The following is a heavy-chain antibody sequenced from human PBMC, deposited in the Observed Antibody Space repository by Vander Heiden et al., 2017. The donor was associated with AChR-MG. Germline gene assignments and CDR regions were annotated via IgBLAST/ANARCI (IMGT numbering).Heavy chain of an antibody. CDR3: ARDRPRLWMPFDI. D-gene: IGHD5-18*01. CDR1: GYTFTSYA. Sequence: QVQLVQSGAEVKKPGASVTVSCKASGYTFTSYAMHWVRQAPGQRLEWMGWINAGNGNTKYSQKFQGRVTITRDTSASTAYMELSSLRSEDTAVYDCARDRPRLWMPFDIWGQGTMVTVSS. CDR2: INAGNGNT. V-gene: IGHV1-3*01. J-gene: IGHJ3*02.